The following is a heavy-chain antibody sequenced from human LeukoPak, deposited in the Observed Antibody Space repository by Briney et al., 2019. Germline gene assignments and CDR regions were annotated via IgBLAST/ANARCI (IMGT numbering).Heavy chain of an antibody. V-gene: IGHV5-51*01. Sequence: GESLKISCKGSGYRFTKSWIGWVRQMPGKGLEWLGIIYPDDSRTRYSPSFQGQVTMSVDKSISTAYLQWSSLKASDTAMYYCARPSYGASDYWGQGTLVTVSS. CDR3: ARPSYGASDY. D-gene: IGHD4-17*01. J-gene: IGHJ4*02. CDR2: IYPDDSRT. CDR1: GYRFTKSW.